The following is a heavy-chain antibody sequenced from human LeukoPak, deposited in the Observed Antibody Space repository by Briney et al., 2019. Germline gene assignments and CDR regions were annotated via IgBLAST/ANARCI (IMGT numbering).Heavy chain of an antibody. J-gene: IGHJ4*02. CDR3: ARGDYGDPQFDY. CDR2: ISYDGSNK. D-gene: IGHD4-17*01. Sequence: PGGSLRLSCAASGFTFSSYAMHWVRQAPGKGLEWVAVISYDGSNKYYADSVKGRFTISRDNSKNTLYLQMNSLRAEDTAVYYCARGDYGDPQFDYRGQGTLVTVSS. V-gene: IGHV3-30-3*01. CDR1: GFTFSSYA.